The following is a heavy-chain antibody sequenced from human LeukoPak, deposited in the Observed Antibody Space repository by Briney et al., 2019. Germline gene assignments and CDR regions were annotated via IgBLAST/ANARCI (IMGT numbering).Heavy chain of an antibody. D-gene: IGHD5-24*01. Sequence: GESLKISCKGSGYSFTSYWIGWVRQMPGKGLEWMGIIYPGDSDTRYSPSFQGQVTISADKSISTAYLQWSSLKASDTAMYYCARHDPTSYKEGPGGSGGFDYWGQGTLVTVSS. CDR2: IYPGDSDT. V-gene: IGHV5-51*01. CDR3: ARHDPTSYKEGPGGSGGFDY. CDR1: GYSFTSYW. J-gene: IGHJ4*02.